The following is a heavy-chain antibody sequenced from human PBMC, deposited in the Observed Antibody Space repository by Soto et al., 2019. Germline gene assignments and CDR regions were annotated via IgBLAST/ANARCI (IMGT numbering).Heavy chain of an antibody. V-gene: IGHV1-18*01. CDR2: ISAYNGNT. CDR1: GYTFTSYG. J-gene: IGHJ5*02. Sequence: VASVKVSCKASGYTFTSYGISWVRQAPGQGLEWMGWISAYNGNTNYAQKLQGRVTMTTDTSTSTAYMELRSLRSDDTAVYYCARDGRPDDYGDYVSNWFDPWGQGTLVTVSS. D-gene: IGHD4-17*01. CDR3: ARDGRPDDYGDYVSNWFDP.